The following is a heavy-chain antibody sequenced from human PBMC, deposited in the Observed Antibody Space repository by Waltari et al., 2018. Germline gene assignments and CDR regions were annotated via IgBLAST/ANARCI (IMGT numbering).Heavy chain of an antibody. V-gene: IGHV5-10-1*01. D-gene: IGHD1-1*01. Sequence: EVQLVQSGAEVKKPGESRRISCEGSGYDFPTYWIAGVRHMPGRGLEWMGRIDPSDSYTHYSPSFRGHVTISVDRSISTAYIQWSGLRASDTAIYYCARTSTRDFYYMDVWGKGTTVTVSS. CDR2: IDPSDSYT. CDR1: GYDFPTYW. J-gene: IGHJ6*03. CDR3: ARTSTRDFYYMDV.